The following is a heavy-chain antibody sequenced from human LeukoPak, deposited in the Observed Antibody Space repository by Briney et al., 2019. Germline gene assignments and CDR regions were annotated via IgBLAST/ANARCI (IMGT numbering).Heavy chain of an antibody. J-gene: IGHJ4*02. CDR1: GFTFSDHP. Sequence: GGSLRLSCVASGFTFSDHPMHWVRQSPGKGLEYVSGISSNGGSTYDGNSVKGRFIISRDNSKNTLYLQMGSLRLEDMAVYYCARAPRLWGNRFDYWGQGTLSTVSS. D-gene: IGHD3-16*01. CDR3: ARAPRLWGNRFDY. V-gene: IGHV3-64*01. CDR2: ISSNGGST.